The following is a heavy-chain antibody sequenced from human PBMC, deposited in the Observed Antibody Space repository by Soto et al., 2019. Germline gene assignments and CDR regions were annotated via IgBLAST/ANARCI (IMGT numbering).Heavy chain of an antibody. CDR1: GFTFSSYA. Sequence: QVQLVESGGGVVQPGRSLRLSCAASGFTFSSYAMHWVRQAPGKGLEWVAVISYDGSNKYYADSVKGRFTISRDNSKNTLYLQMSSLRAEDTAVYYCARVDDSSGYQEYYFDYWGQGTLVTVSS. D-gene: IGHD3-22*01. CDR2: ISYDGSNK. V-gene: IGHV3-30-3*01. J-gene: IGHJ4*02. CDR3: ARVDDSSGYQEYYFDY.